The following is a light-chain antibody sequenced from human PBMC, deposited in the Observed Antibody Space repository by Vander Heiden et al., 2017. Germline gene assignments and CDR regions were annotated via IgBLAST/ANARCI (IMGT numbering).Light chain of an antibody. J-gene: IGLJ2*01. CDR3: QAWDSSTGV. V-gene: IGLV3-1*01. Sequence: SYELPQPPSVSVSPGQTASITCSGDKMGNKYACWYQHKPGQSTVLVIYQDNKRPSGIPERFSGSNSGNTATLTISGTQAMDEADYYCQAWDSSTGVFGGGTKLTVL. CDR2: QDN. CDR1: KMGNKY.